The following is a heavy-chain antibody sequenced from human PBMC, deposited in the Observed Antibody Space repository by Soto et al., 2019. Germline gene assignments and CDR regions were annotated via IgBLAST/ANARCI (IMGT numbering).Heavy chain of an antibody. CDR3: TRAGYYDSSGRIPDY. Sequence: PVGSLRLSCTASGFTFGDYAMSWVRQAPGKGLEWVGFIRSKAYGGTTEYAASVKGRFTISRDDSKSIAYLQMNSLKTEDTAVYYCTRAGYYDSSGRIPDYWGQGTLVTVSS. J-gene: IGHJ4*02. D-gene: IGHD3-22*01. V-gene: IGHV3-49*04. CDR1: GFTFGDYA. CDR2: IRSKAYGGTT.